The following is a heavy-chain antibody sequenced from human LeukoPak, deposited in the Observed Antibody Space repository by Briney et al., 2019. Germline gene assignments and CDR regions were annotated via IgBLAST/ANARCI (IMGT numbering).Heavy chain of an antibody. CDR1: GFTFSSYD. Sequence: GGSLRLSCAASGFTFSSYDMHWVRQAPGKGLEWVAVIWYGGSNKYYADSVKGRFTISRDNSKNTLYLQMNSLRAEDTAVYYCAKDQGYCTNGVCPPSGSVDYWGQGTLVTVSS. D-gene: IGHD2-8*01. CDR2: IWYGGSNK. V-gene: IGHV3-30*02. CDR3: AKDQGYCTNGVCPPSGSVDY. J-gene: IGHJ4*02.